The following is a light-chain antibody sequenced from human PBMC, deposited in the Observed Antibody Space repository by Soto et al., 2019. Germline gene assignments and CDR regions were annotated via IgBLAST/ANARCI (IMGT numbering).Light chain of an antibody. CDR1: QSVDFY. V-gene: IGKV3-11*01. CDR3: QQRGNWPRIT. J-gene: IGKJ5*01. Sequence: EIVLTQSPATRSLSPGDRATLSCRASQSVDFYLAWFQQKPGQPPRLLIYDGVNSALGIPARFSASGSGTDFTLPIDSMQPEDFAVYYCQQRGNWPRITCGQWTRLAIK. CDR2: DGV.